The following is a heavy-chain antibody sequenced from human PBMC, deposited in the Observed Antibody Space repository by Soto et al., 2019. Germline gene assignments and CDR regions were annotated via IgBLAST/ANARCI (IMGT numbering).Heavy chain of an antibody. D-gene: IGHD4-4*01. Sequence: PGGSLRLSCSASGFTFSSYAMHWVRQAPGKGLEYVSAISSNGGSTYYADSVKGRFTISRDNSKNTLYLQMSSLRAEDTAVYYCVKDFQFTTVTTVYWGQGTLVPVSS. V-gene: IGHV3-64D*06. CDR2: ISSNGGST. CDR1: GFTFSSYA. CDR3: VKDFQFTTVTTVY. J-gene: IGHJ4*02.